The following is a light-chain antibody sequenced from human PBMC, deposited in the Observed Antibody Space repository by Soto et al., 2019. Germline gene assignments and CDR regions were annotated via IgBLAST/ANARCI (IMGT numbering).Light chain of an antibody. V-gene: IGLV2-14*01. CDR1: SSDVGGYNY. J-gene: IGLJ2*01. CDR3: SSYTSSSSLV. Sequence: QSALTQPASVSGSPGQSITISCTGTSSDVGGYNYVSWYQQHPGKAPKLMIYDVSNRPSGVSNRFSGSKSGNKASLTISGLQAEDEAEYYCSSYTSSSSLVFGGGTQLTVL. CDR2: DVS.